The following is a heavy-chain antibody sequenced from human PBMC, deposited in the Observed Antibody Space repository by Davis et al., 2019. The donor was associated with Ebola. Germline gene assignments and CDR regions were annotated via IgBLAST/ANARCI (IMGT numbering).Heavy chain of an antibody. D-gene: IGHD4-17*01. CDR3: AREGYDYGDDGQYFQH. CDR1: GGSISSYY. V-gene: IGHV4-59*01. Sequence: PSETLSLTCTVPGGSISSYYWSWIRQPPGKGLEWIGYIYYSGSTNYNPSLKSRVTISVDTSKNQFSLKLSSVTAADTAVYYCAREGYDYGDDGQYFQHWGQGTLVTVSS. J-gene: IGHJ1*01. CDR2: IYYSGST.